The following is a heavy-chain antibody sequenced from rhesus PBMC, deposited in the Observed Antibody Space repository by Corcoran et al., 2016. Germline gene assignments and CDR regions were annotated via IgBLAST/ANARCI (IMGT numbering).Heavy chain of an antibody. CDR2: IYGSCGST. J-gene: IGHJ4*01. V-gene: IGHV4-147*01. CDR3: ARGGSYYPTDY. D-gene: IGHD3-16*01. CDR1: GCPLRDRSK. Sequence: QAQLQESGQGLVKPSETLSLTGTDAGCPLRDRSKGHWTRHPPVKGREWMGRIYGSCGSTSYNPSLKSRVTISKDTSKNQFSLKLSSVTAADTAVYYCARGGSYYPTDYWGQGVLVTVSS.